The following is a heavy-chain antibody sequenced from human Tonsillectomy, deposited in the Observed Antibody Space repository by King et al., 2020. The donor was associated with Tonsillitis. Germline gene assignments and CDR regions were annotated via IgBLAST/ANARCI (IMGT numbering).Heavy chain of an antibody. CDR3: AREPLTRYCRSASCLDY. Sequence: LQLQESGPRLVKPSQTLSLTCTVSGGSVTSGSYYYTWIRQPAGKGLEWIGRIYTSGTTNYNPSLKSRVTISVDTSKNQFSLNLTSVTAADTAVYFCAREPLTRYCRSASCLDYWGQGTLVTVSS. D-gene: IGHD2-2*01. J-gene: IGHJ4*02. V-gene: IGHV4-61*02. CDR2: IYTSGTT. CDR1: GGSVTSGSYY.